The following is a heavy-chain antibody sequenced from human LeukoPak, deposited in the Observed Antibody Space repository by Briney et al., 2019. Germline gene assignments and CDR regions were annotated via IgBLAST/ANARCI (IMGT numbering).Heavy chain of an antibody. CDR1: GGTFSSYA. CDR2: IIPILGIA. D-gene: IGHD3-10*01. J-gene: IGHJ6*02. Sequence: GSSVKVSCKASGGTFSSYAISWVRQAPGQGLEWMGRIIPILGIANYEEKVQGRVTIPADRSTSTAYMGLSSLRSEDTAVYYCARLTMVRGVTKSYYGMDVWGQGTTVTVSS. CDR3: ARLTMVRGVTKSYYGMDV. V-gene: IGHV1-69*04.